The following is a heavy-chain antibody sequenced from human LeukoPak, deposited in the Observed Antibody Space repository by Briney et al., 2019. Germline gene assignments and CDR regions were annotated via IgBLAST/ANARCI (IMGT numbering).Heavy chain of an antibody. CDR2: ISGSGGST. D-gene: IGHD6-13*01. J-gene: IGHJ4*02. CDR3: ARKSSSWRFDY. Sequence: GGSLRLSCAASGFTVSSNYMSWVRQAPGKGLEWVSAISGSGGSTYYADSVKGRFTISRDNSKNTLYLQMNSLRAEDTAVYYCARKSSSWRFDYWGQGTLVTVSS. V-gene: IGHV3-23*01. CDR1: GFTVSSNY.